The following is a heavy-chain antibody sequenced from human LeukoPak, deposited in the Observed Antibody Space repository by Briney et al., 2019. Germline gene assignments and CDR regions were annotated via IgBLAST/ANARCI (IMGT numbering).Heavy chain of an antibody. CDR1: GYTFTSYY. Sequence: ASVRVSCTASGYTFTSYYMHWVRQAPGQGLEWMGIINPSGGSTNYAQKFQGRVTMTRDTSTSTVYMELSSLRSEDTAVYYCAREGGWDIVVVPAAHYYYGMDVWGQGTTVTVSS. D-gene: IGHD2-2*01. CDR2: INPSGGST. J-gene: IGHJ6*02. V-gene: IGHV1-46*01. CDR3: AREGGWDIVVVPAAHYYYGMDV.